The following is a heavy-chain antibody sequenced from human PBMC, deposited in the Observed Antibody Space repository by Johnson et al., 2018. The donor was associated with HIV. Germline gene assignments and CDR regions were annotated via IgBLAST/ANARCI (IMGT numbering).Heavy chain of an antibody. CDR2: ISYDGSHK. CDR1: EFTFSSYA. J-gene: IGHJ3*02. Sequence: QVQLVESGGGVVQPGRSLRLSCAASEFTFSSYAMHWVRQAPGKGLEWVAVISYDGSHKYYADSVKGRFTISRDNAKNSLYLQMNSLRAEDTALYYCARAKVGGEAFDIWGQGTRVTVSS. CDR3: ARAKVGGEAFDI. V-gene: IGHV3-30-3*01. D-gene: IGHD1-26*01.